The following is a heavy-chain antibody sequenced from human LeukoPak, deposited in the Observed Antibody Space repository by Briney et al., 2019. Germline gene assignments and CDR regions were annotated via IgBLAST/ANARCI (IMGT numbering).Heavy chain of an antibody. D-gene: IGHD5-18*01. CDR3: AAMVQFYYYGMDV. V-gene: IGHV3-23*01. J-gene: IGHJ6*02. CDR1: GFTFSSYS. CDR2: ISGSGGNT. Sequence: GGSLRLSCAASGFTFSSYSMNWVRQAPGKGLEWVSSISGSGGNTYYADSVKGRFTISRDNSKNTLYLQMNSLRAEDTAVYYCAAMVQFYYYGMDVWGQGTTVTVSS.